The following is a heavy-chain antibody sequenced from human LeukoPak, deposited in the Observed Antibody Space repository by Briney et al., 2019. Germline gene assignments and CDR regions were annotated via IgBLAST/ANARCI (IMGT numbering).Heavy chain of an antibody. CDR2: IYYSGST. V-gene: IGHV4-39*01. CDR3: ARHHYYDSSGLFDY. Sequence: PSETLSLTCTVSGGSISSGGYYWGWIRQPPGKGLEWIGSIYYSGSTYYNPSLKSRVTISVDTSKNQFSLKLSSVTAADTAVYYCARHHYYDSSGLFDYWGQGTLVTVSS. CDR1: GGSISSGGYY. D-gene: IGHD3-22*01. J-gene: IGHJ4*02.